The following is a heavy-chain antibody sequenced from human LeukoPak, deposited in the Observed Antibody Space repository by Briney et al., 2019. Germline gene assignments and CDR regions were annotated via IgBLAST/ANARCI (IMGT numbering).Heavy chain of an antibody. D-gene: IGHD6-6*01. V-gene: IGHV4-34*01. CDR3: ACLTKARPYYYYYYMDV. CDR1: GGAFSGYY. Sequence: PSETLSLTCAVYGGAFSGYYWSWIRQPPGTGLEWIGEINHSGSTNYNPSLKSRVTISVDTSKNQFSLKLSSVTAADTAVYSCACLTKARPYYYYYYMDVWGKGTTVTVSS. J-gene: IGHJ6*03. CDR2: INHSGST.